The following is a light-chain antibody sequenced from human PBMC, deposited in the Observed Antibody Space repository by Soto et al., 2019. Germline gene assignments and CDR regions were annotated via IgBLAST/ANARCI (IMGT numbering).Light chain of an antibody. CDR2: EVS. CDR1: SSDVGKYRY. CDR3: RSFTTSSTWV. V-gene: IGLV2-14*01. Sequence: QSALTQPASVSGSPGQSIAISCTGTSSDVGKYRYVSWFQQYKGNAPKLMIYEVSKRPSGVSNRFSGSKSSNTASLTISGLQGEDAAYYYCRSFTTSSTWVFGGGTKLTVL. J-gene: IGLJ3*02.